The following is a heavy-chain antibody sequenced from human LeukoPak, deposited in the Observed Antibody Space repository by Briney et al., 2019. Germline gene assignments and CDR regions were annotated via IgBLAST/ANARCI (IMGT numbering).Heavy chain of an antibody. CDR1: GFTFSNYA. J-gene: IGHJ4*02. V-gene: IGHV3-23*01. CDR3: AKDVSNYDDSGPYPFDG. D-gene: IGHD3-22*01. Sequence: GGSLRLSCAASGFTFSNYAMSWVRQAPGKGLEWVSSVSGSGGSTYYADSVKGRFTISRDNAKNTLYLQMHSLRAEDTAVYSCAKDVSNYDDSGPYPFDGWGQRTLVTVSS. CDR2: VSGSGGST.